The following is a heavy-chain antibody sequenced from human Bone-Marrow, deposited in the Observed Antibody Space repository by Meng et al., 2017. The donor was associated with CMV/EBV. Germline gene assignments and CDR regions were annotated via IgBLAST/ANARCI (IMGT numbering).Heavy chain of an antibody. CDR3: VRGTIDSSSSFVYYYYGMDV. J-gene: IGHJ6*02. CDR2: ISSSSSYI. V-gene: IGHV3-21*01. D-gene: IGHD6-6*01. CDR1: GFSFNTYT. Sequence: ESLKISCAASGFSFNTYTMNWVRQAPGKGLEWVSSISSSSSYIYYADSLNADSLKGRFTISRDNAKNSLYLQMNSLRAEDTAVYYCVRGTIDSSSSFVYYYYGMDVWGQGTTVTVSS.